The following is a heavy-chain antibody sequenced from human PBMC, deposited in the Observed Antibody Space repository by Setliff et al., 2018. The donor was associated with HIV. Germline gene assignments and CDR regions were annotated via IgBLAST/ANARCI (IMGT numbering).Heavy chain of an antibody. CDR2: ISASNDNT. J-gene: IGHJ3*02. D-gene: IGHD3-3*01. Sequence: GASVKVSCKASGNIFTTYGISWVRQAPGQGLEWMGWISASNDNTNYAQKFQGRVTMTTDTSTNTAYMELRSLRSDDTAVYYCAKDRDGLQFLEWLQPTFDIWGQGTMVTVSS. CDR1: GNIFTTYG. CDR3: AKDRDGLQFLEWLQPTFDI. V-gene: IGHV1-18*01.